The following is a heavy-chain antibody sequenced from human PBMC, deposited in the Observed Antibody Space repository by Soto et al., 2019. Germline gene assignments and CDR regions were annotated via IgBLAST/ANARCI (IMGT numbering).Heavy chain of an antibody. Sequence: SVKVSCKASGGTFSSYAISWVRQAPGQGLEWMGGIIPIFGTANYAQKFQGRVTITADESTSTAYMELSSLRSEDTAVYYCARWGGPGMTTAASVDHYGMDVWGQGTTVTVSS. CDR1: GGTFSSYA. V-gene: IGHV1-69*13. CDR3: ARWGGPGMTTAASVDHYGMDV. D-gene: IGHD4-17*01. J-gene: IGHJ6*02. CDR2: IIPIFGTA.